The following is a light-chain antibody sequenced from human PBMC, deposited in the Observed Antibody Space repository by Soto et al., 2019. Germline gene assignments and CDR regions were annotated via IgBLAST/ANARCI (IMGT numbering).Light chain of an antibody. Sequence: DIELTQSPSSLSAPVGDTVTITCRASQSILSHLNWYQQKPGRVPKLLIYAASSLQSGVPSTFRGSGSGTEFTLTISSLQPEDFATYYCQQGYSTPLTFGGGTKVDIK. V-gene: IGKV1-39*01. J-gene: IGKJ4*01. CDR3: QQGYSTPLT. CDR1: QSILSH. CDR2: AAS.